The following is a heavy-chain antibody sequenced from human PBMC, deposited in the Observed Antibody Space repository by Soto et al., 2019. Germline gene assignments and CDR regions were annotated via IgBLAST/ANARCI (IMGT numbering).Heavy chain of an antibody. CDR3: AKDGGRDCRGGSCSSGVYDY. CDR2: ISGSGGST. J-gene: IGHJ4*02. V-gene: IGHV3-23*01. CDR1: GVTFSSYA. D-gene: IGHD2-15*01. Sequence: GGSLRLSCAASGVTFSSYAMSWVRQAPGKGLEWVSAISGSGGSTYYADSVKGRFTISRDNSKNTAYLQMSSLRAEDTAVYYCAKDGGRDCRGGSCSSGVYDYWGQGTLVTVSS.